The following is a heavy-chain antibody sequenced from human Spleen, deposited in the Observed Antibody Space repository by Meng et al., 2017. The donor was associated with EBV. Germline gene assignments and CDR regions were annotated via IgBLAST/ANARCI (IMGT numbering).Heavy chain of an antibody. Sequence: QVQLGQSGPEVKKPGASVKVSCKTSGYTFNTYGISWLRLAPGQGLEWMGWISVYNGNTVYAQKFQGRVTMTRDTSTNTAYMDLRALTFDDTAVYFCARGGSGWDTFDHWGRGTLVTVSS. V-gene: IGHV1-18*01. CDR2: ISVYNGNT. D-gene: IGHD6-25*01. CDR3: ARGGSGWDTFDH. J-gene: IGHJ4*02. CDR1: GYTFNTYG.